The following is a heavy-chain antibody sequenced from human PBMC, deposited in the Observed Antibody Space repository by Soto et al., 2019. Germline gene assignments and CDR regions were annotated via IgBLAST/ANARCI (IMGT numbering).Heavy chain of an antibody. CDR2: IYHSGST. CDR1: GGSISSGGYS. J-gene: IGHJ5*02. D-gene: IGHD5-12*01. V-gene: IGHV4-30-2*01. CDR3: ARERRGYSGGNWFDP. Sequence: SETLSLTCAVSGGSISSGGYSWSWIRQPPGKGLEWIGYIYHSGSTYYNPSLKSRVTISVDRSKNQFSLKLSSVTAADTAVYYCARERRGYSGGNWFDPWGQGTRVTVAS.